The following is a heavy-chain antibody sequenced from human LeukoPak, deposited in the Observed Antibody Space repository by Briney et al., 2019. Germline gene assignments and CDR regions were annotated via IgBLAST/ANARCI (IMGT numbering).Heavy chain of an antibody. D-gene: IGHD2/OR15-2a*01. CDR1: GGSISSSNW. CDR2: IYHSGST. V-gene: IGHV4-4*02. J-gene: IGHJ2*01. Sequence: SETLSLTCAVSGGSISSSNWWSWVRQPPGKGLEWIGEIYHSGSTNHNPSLKSRVTISVDKSKNQFSLKLSSVTAADTAVYYCARDKLSEVPSYFHWYFDLWGRGTLVTVSS. CDR3: ARDKLSEVPSYFHWYFDL.